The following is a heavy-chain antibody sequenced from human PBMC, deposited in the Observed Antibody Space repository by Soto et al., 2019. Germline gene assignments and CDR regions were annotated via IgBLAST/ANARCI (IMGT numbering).Heavy chain of an antibody. CDR1: GYTFTSYY. CDR2: INPSGGST. Sequence: ASVKVSCKASGYTFTSYYMHWVRQAPGQGLEWMGIINPSGGSTSYAQKFRGRVTMTRDTSTSTVYMELSSLRSEDTAVYYCARARTAEYYDILTGYSQPYDYWGQGTLVTVSS. D-gene: IGHD3-9*01. V-gene: IGHV1-46*01. CDR3: ARARTAEYYDILTGYSQPYDY. J-gene: IGHJ4*02.